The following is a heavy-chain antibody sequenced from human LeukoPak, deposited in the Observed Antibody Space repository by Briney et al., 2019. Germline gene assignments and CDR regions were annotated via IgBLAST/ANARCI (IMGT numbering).Heavy chain of an antibody. D-gene: IGHD3-16*01. CDR2: IIPILGIA. J-gene: IGHJ4*02. CDR1: GGTFSSYA. V-gene: IGHV1-69*04. CDR3: AGTAVYDYVWGSHQYYFDY. Sequence: ASVKVSCKASGGTFSSYAISWVRQAPGQGLEWMGRIIPILGIANYAQKFQGRVTITADKSTSTAYMELSSLRSEDTAVYYCAGTAVYDYVWGSHQYYFDYWGQGTLVTVSS.